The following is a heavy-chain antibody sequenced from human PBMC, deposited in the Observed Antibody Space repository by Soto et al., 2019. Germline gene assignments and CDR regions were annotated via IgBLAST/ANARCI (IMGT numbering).Heavy chain of an antibody. Sequence: LRLSCAASGFTFSSYAMSWVRQAPGKGLEWVSGLSGSGGSTYYADSVKGRFTISRDNSKNTLYLQMNSLRAEDTAVYYCAKDQCRGGRCYSFDFWGQGTLVTVSS. D-gene: IGHD2-15*01. CDR3: AKDQCRGGRCYSFDF. V-gene: IGHV3-23*01. CDR1: GFTFSSYA. J-gene: IGHJ4*02. CDR2: LSGSGGST.